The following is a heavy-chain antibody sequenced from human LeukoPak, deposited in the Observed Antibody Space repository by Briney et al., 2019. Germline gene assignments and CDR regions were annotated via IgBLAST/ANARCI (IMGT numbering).Heavy chain of an antibody. CDR3: AKGVRGYAYGARFDY. J-gene: IGHJ4*02. CDR1: GFTFSDYY. Sequence: GGSLRLSCAASGFTFSDYYMTWIRQAPGKGLEWVSYISKSGSIIYYADSVKGRFTISRDNAKNSLFLQMNSLRAEDTAFYYCAKGVRGYAYGARFDYWGQGTLATVSS. V-gene: IGHV3-11*01. CDR2: ISKSGSII. D-gene: IGHD4/OR15-4a*01.